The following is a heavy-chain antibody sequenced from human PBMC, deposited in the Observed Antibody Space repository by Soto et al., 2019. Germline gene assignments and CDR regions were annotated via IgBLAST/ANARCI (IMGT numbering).Heavy chain of an antibody. D-gene: IGHD1-26*01. V-gene: IGHV1-46*01. Sequence: GASVKVSCKASGGTFSSYAISWVRQAPGQGLEWMGIINPSGGSTSYAQKFQGRVTMTRDTSTSTVCMELSSLRSEDTAVYYCARRGSYLPYYYYGMDVWGQGTTVTVSS. CDR1: GGTFSSYA. J-gene: IGHJ6*02. CDR3: ARRGSYLPYYYYGMDV. CDR2: INPSGGST.